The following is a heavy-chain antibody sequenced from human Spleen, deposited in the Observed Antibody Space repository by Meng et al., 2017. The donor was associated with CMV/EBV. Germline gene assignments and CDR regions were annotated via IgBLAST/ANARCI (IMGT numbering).Heavy chain of an antibody. Sequence: GGSLRLSCAVSGFSFSTFVMHWVRQAPGKGLEWVAVMAADGGSYYYADSVEGRFTISRDNSKNTLYLHMNSLRAEDTAVYYCAKDRAQIRDDSSGLDYWGQGTLVTVSS. CDR1: GFSFSTFV. CDR2: MAADGGSY. CDR3: AKDRAQIRDDSSGLDY. J-gene: IGHJ4*02. V-gene: IGHV3-30*18. D-gene: IGHD3-22*01.